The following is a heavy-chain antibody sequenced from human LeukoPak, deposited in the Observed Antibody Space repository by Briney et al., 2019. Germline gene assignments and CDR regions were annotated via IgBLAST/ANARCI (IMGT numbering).Heavy chain of an antibody. CDR3: ARRIVGATTHLFDY. V-gene: IGHV5-51*01. CDR2: IYPGDSDT. J-gene: IGHJ4*02. D-gene: IGHD1-26*01. CDR1: GYSFSNYW. Sequence: GESLKISCEGSGYSFSNYWIVWVRRMPGKGLEWMGIIYPGDSDTRYSPSFQGRVTISADKSISTAYLQWSSLTASDTAMYYCARRIVGATTHLFDYWGQGTLVTVSS.